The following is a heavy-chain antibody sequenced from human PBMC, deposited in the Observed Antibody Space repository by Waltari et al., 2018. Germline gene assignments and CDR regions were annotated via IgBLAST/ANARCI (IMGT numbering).Heavy chain of an antibody. Sequence: QITLKESGPTLVKPTQTLTLTCTFSGFSLSTSGVGVGWIRQPPGKALEWLALIYWNDDKRYSPSLKSRLTITKDTSKNQVVLTMTNMDPVDTATYYCAHRGADFCSSTSCQRGFVDYWGQGTLVTVSS. D-gene: IGHD2-2*01. J-gene: IGHJ4*02. CDR2: IYWNDDK. V-gene: IGHV2-5*01. CDR1: GFSLSTSGVG. CDR3: AHRGADFCSSTSCQRGFVDY.